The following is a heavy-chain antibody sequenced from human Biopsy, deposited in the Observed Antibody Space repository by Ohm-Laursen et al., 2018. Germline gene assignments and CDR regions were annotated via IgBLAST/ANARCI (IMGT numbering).Heavy chain of an antibody. CDR3: ARGKYKDFPTGLPRPYHYTLDF. J-gene: IGHJ6*02. D-gene: IGHD3-22*01. Sequence: SLRLSCAASGFNFNHYAMQWVRQVPGKGLEWVSSISWSNNNIHYADSVKGRFTISRDNAKNSLYLQMTSLRPEDTAVFYCARGKYKDFPTGLPRPYHYTLDFWGPGTTVTASS. V-gene: IGHV3-9*01. CDR1: GFNFNHYA. CDR2: ISWSNNNI.